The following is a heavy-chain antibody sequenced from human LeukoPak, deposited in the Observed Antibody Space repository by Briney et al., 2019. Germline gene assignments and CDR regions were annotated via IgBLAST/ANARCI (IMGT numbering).Heavy chain of an antibody. Sequence: PSVKVSCKASGGTFSSYAISWVRQAPGQGLEWMGGIIPIFGTANYAQKFQGRVTITTDESTSTAYMELSSLRSEDTAVYYCASSVDGYNPLFDYWGQGTLVTVSS. J-gene: IGHJ4*02. CDR1: GGTFSSYA. D-gene: IGHD5-24*01. CDR2: IIPIFGTA. V-gene: IGHV1-69*05. CDR3: ASSVDGYNPLFDY.